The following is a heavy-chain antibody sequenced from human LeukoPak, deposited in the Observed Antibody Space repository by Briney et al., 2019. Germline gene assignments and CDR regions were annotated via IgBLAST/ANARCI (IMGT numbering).Heavy chain of an antibody. CDR1: GYTLTGYY. D-gene: IGHD2-2*01. J-gene: IGHJ4*02. Sequence: ASVKVSCKASGYTLTGYYMHGVRQAPGQGLEWMGWINPNSGGTNYAQKFQGRVTMTRDTSISTAYMELSRLRSDDTAVYYCAAMGTLGYCSSTSCYAVDYWGQGTLVTVSS. V-gene: IGHV1-2*02. CDR2: INPNSGGT. CDR3: AAMGTLGYCSSTSCYAVDY.